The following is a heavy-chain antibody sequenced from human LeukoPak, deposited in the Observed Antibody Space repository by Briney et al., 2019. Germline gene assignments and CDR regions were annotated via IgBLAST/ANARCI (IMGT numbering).Heavy chain of an antibody. D-gene: IGHD3-10*01. CDR3: ARAPTGPGTPLDY. Sequence: SVKVSCEASGGTFSSYAISWVRQAPGQGLEWMGRIIPILGIANYAQKFQGRVTITADKSTSTAYMELSSLRSEDTAVYYCARAPTGPGTPLDYWGQGTLVTVSS. V-gene: IGHV1-69*04. J-gene: IGHJ4*02. CDR2: IIPILGIA. CDR1: GGTFSSYA.